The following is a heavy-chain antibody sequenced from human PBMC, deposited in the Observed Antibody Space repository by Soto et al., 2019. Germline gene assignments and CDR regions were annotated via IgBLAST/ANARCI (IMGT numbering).Heavy chain of an antibody. Sequence: ASVKVSCKASGYTFTSYYMHWVRQAPGQGLEWMGIINPSGGSTSYAQKFQGRVTMTRDTSTSTVYMELSSLRSEDTAVYYCARGNYGSGSYYTPYYGMDVWGQGTTVTVSS. CDR1: GYTFTSYY. CDR2: INPSGGST. CDR3: ARGNYGSGSYYTPYYGMDV. J-gene: IGHJ6*02. V-gene: IGHV1-46*01. D-gene: IGHD3-10*01.